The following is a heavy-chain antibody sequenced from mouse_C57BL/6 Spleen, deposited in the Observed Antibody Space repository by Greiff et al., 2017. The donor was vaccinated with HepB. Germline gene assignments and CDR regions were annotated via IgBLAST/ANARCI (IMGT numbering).Heavy chain of an antibody. CDR3: ASNDGYSYYFDY. J-gene: IGHJ2*01. CDR1: GYAFSSSW. CDR2: IYPGDGDT. V-gene: IGHV1-82*01. Sequence: QVQLKESGPELVKPGASVKISCKASGYAFSSSWMNWVEQRPGKGLEWIGRIYPGDGDTNYNGKFKGKATLTADKSSSTAYMQLSSLTSEDSAVYFCASNDGYSYYFDYWGQGTTLTVSS. D-gene: IGHD2-3*01.